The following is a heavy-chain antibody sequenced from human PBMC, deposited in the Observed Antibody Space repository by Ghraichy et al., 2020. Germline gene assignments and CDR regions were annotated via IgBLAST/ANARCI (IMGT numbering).Heavy chain of an antibody. J-gene: IGHJ1*01. CDR2: INSDGSST. CDR3: AGSWSGFHFQH. Sequence: GGSLRLSCAASGFTFSSYCMHWVRQAPGKGLVWVSRINSDGSSTSYADSVKGRFTISRDNAKNTLYLQMNSLRAEDTAVYYCAGSWSGFHFQHWGQGTLVTVSS. CDR1: GFTFSSYC. V-gene: IGHV3-74*01. D-gene: IGHD3-3*01.